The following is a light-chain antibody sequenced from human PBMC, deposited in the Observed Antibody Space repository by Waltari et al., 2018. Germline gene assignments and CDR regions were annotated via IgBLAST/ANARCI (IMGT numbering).Light chain of an antibody. CDR3: ASWDDSLTGPV. CDR1: SSNIGTNY. Sequence: QSVLTQPPSASGTPGQTVTIPCSGPSSNIGTNYVYWYPQVPGTAPKLLIYRNDQRPSGVPERFSGSKSGTSASLAINGLRSEDEADYHCASWDDSLTGPVFGGGTKLTVL. CDR2: RND. J-gene: IGLJ3*02. V-gene: IGLV1-47*01.